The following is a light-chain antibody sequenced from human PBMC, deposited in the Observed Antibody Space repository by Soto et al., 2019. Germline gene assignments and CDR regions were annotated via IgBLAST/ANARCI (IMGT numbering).Light chain of an antibody. Sequence: SYELTQPPSVSVAPGQTARITCGGNNIGSKSVHWYQQKPGQAPVLVVYDDSDRPSGIPARFSGSKSGNTASLTVSGLQAEDEADYYCTSHAGFNAWYVFGTGTKVTVL. CDR3: TSHAGFNAWYV. J-gene: IGLJ1*01. CDR2: DDS. CDR1: NIGSKS. V-gene: IGLV3-21*02.